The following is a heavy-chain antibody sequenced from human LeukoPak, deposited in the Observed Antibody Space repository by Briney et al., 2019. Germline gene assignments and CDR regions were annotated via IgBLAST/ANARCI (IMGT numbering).Heavy chain of an antibody. V-gene: IGHV1-2*02. CDR2: INPNSGDT. CDR1: GYTFTGYF. Sequence: GASVKVSRKASGYTFTGYFMHWVRQAPGQGLEWMGWINPNSGDTNYAQKFQGRVTMTRDTSISTAYMELSSLRYDDTAVYYCGSRGGSGKYDFDFWGQGTLVTVSS. CDR3: GSRGGSGKYDFDF. D-gene: IGHD3-10*01. J-gene: IGHJ4*02.